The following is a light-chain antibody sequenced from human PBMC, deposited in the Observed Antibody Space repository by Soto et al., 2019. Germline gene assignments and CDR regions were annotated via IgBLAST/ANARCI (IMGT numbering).Light chain of an antibody. Sequence: QSVLTQPASVSGSPGQSITISCNGTSDNSGGYNFISWYQHRPGEVPKLLIYEVSRRPSGVSARFSASKSGTTASLTISGLQAEDEADFYCSSYARGGTSVVFGGGTKLTVL. CDR3: SSYARGGTSVV. V-gene: IGLV2-14*01. J-gene: IGLJ2*01. CDR1: SDNSGGYNF. CDR2: EVS.